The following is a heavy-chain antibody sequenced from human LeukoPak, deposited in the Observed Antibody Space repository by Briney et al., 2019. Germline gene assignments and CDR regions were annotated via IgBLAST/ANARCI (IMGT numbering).Heavy chain of an antibody. V-gene: IGHV1-18*01. D-gene: IGHD3-22*01. CDR3: ARGQPLGSGYGNPQFDY. J-gene: IGHJ4*02. Sequence: ASVKVSCKASGYTFTSYGISWVRQAPGQGLEWMGWISAYNGNTNYAQKLQGRVTMTTDTSTSTAYMELRSLRSDDTAVYYCARGQPLGSGYGNPQFDYWGQGTLVTVSS. CDR1: GYTFTSYG. CDR2: ISAYNGNT.